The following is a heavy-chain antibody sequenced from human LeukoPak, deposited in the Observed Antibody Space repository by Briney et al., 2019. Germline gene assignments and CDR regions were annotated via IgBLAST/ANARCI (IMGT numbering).Heavy chain of an antibody. CDR2: INPNSGGT. D-gene: IGHD5-12*01. V-gene: IGHV1-2*02. J-gene: IGHJ5*02. Sequence: ASVKVSCKASGGTFSSYAISWVRQAPGQGLEWMGWINPNSGGTNYAQKFQGRVTMTRDTSISTAYMELSRLRSDDTAVYYCARDVVGLVATRGGVNWFDPWGQGTLVTVSS. CDR3: ARDVVGLVATRGGVNWFDP. CDR1: GGTFSSYA.